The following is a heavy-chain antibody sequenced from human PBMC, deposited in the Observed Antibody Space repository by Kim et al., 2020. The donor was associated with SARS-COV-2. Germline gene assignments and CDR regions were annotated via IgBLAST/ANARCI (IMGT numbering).Heavy chain of an antibody. CDR1: GFTFSSYA. D-gene: IGHD3-22*01. V-gene: IGHV3-23*01. J-gene: IGHJ4*02. CDR2: ISGSGGST. Sequence: GGSLRLSCAASGFTFSSYAMSWVRQAPGKGLEWVSAISGSGGSTYYADSVKGRFTISRDNSKNTLYLQMNSLRAEDTAVYYCAKGLYYYDSSGYMGDYFDYWGQGTLVTVSS. CDR3: AKGLYYYDSSGYMGDYFDY.